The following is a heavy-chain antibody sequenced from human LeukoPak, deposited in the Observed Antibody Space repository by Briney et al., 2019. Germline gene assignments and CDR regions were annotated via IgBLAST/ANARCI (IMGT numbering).Heavy chain of an antibody. CDR3: AKLIIVGATTETRNAFDI. Sequence: HSGGSLRLSCAASGFTFSSYGMSWVRQAPGKGLEWVSAISGSGGSTYYADSVKGRFTISRDNSKNTLYLQMNSLRAEDTAVYYCAKLIIVGATTETRNAFDIWGQGTMVTVSS. V-gene: IGHV3-23*01. CDR1: GFTFSSYG. J-gene: IGHJ3*02. D-gene: IGHD1-26*01. CDR2: ISGSGGST.